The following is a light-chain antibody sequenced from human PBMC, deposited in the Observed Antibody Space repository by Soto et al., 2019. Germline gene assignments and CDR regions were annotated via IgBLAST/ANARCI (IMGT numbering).Light chain of an antibody. CDR3: SSYTSSSFVV. CDR1: SSDVGGYNY. Sequence: QSVLTQPASVSGSPGQSITISCTGTSSDVGGYNYVSWYQQRPGKAPKLMIYDVSNRPSGVSNRFSGSKSGNTASLTISGLQAEDEADYYCSSYTSSSFVVFGGGTKVTVL. CDR2: DVS. V-gene: IGLV2-14*01. J-gene: IGLJ2*01.